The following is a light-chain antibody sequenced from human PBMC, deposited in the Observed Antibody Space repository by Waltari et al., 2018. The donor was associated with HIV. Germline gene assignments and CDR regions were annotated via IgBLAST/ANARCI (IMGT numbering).Light chain of an antibody. CDR1: IANLGTNP. J-gene: IGLJ2*01. CDR2: YVD. Sequence: QSVLTQPPSVSEAPRQRVTISCSGSIANLGTNPVNWYQQPPGKAPKLLILYVDLLPSGVSVRFSGSKSGTSASLAISGLQSEDEADYYCAAWDDSLNGPLFGGGTKLTVL. CDR3: AAWDDSLNGPL. V-gene: IGLV1-36*01.